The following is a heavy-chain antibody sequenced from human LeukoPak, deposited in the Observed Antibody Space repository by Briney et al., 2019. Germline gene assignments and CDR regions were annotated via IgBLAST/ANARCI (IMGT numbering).Heavy chain of an antibody. CDR3: ARLHTRPWYFLHS. D-gene: IGHD4/OR15-4a*01. Sequence: ASGKVSCKCSGYTFTSYDIDWVRQATGQGLEWMGWITPKSGDTGYSKNFHDRSTFTKNTAMDTFYMELTSLRPESTAIYYCARLHTRPWYFLHSWGQATLVTVS. CDR2: ITPKSGDT. V-gene: IGHV1-8*01. CDR1: GYTFTSYD. J-gene: IGHJ4*02.